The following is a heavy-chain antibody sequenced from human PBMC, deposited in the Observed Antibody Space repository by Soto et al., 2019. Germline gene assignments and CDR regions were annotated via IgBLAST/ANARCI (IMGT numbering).Heavy chain of an antibody. V-gene: IGHV4-34*01. CDR2: INHSGST. Sequence: QVQLQQWDAGLLKPSETLSLTCAVYGGSFSGYYWSWIRQPPGKGLEWIGEINHSGSTNYNPSLKSRVTISVDTSKNQFSLKLSSVTAADTAVYYCARVGYCSGGSCLRAFDIWGQGTMVTVSS. CDR3: ARVGYCSGGSCLRAFDI. J-gene: IGHJ3*02. CDR1: GGSFSGYY. D-gene: IGHD2-15*01.